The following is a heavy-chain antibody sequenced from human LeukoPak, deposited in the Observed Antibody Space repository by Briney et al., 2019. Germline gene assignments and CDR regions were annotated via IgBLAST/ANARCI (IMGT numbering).Heavy chain of an antibody. J-gene: IGHJ4*02. CDR2: INPNTGGT. CDR3: ARDLATIDGIAWYYFEN. D-gene: IGHD5-12*01. V-gene: IGHV1-2*02. CDR1: GYTFTDHY. Sequence: ASVKVSCTASGYTFTDHYIHWVRQAPGQGFEWMGWINPNTGGTDYAQKFQDRIAISTYTSISTAYMELSRLRSDDTALYYCARDLATIDGIAWYYFENWGQGTLVTVS.